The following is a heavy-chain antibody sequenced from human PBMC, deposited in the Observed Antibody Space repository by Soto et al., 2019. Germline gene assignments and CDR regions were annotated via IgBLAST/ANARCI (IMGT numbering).Heavy chain of an antibody. Sequence: QVQLQQWGAGLLKPSETLSLTCAVYGGSFSGYYWSWIRQPPGQGMEWIGEINHSGSTNYNPSLKSRVTIAVDTSKNQFSLKLSSVNAADTAVYYCARVNPPIAAAGTGTDYWGQGTLVTVSS. D-gene: IGHD6-13*01. CDR3: ARVNPPIAAAGTGTDY. J-gene: IGHJ4*02. CDR1: GGSFSGYY. V-gene: IGHV4-34*01. CDR2: INHSGST.